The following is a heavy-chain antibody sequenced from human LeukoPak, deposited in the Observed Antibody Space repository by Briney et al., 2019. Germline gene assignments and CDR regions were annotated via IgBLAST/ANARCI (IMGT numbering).Heavy chain of an antibody. V-gene: IGHV3-23*01. CDR3: AKDAGAFGADAFDI. J-gene: IGHJ3*02. CDR1: GFTFNTYA. CDR2: ISGSGVSA. Sequence: PGGSLRPSCAASGFTFNTYAMNWVRQAPGRGLEWVSGISGSGVSAYYADSVKGRFTVSRDNSKKMLYLEMNSLRADDTAVYYCAKDAGAFGADAFDIWGQGTMVTVSS. D-gene: IGHD3-10*01.